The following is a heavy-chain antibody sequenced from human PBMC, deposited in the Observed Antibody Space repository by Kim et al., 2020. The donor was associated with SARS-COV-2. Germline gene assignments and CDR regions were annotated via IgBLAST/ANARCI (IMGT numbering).Heavy chain of an antibody. CDR3: TRGAQYSACYWDAFDI. J-gene: IGHJ3*02. D-gene: IGHD1-26*01. CDR1: GLTFSDSA. Sequence: GGSLRLSCTASGLTFSDSAMHWVRQASGKGLEWVGRIRSKSNSYETTYGASVKGRFTISRDDSKNTAYLQMNSLKSEDTALYYCTRGAQYSACYWDAFDIWGQGTMVTVS. V-gene: IGHV3-73*01. CDR2: IRSKSNSYET.